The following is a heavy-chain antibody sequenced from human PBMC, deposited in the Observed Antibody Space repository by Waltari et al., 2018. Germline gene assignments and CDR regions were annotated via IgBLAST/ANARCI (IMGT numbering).Heavy chain of an antibody. J-gene: IGHJ5*02. CDR2: IYYSGST. V-gene: IGHV4-59*11. CDR1: GGSLSSHY. Sequence: QVQLQESGPGLVKPSETLSLTCTVSGGSLSSHYWSWIRQPPGKGLEWIGYIYYSGSTNYNPSLKSRVTISVDTSKNQFSLKLSFVTAADTAVYYCARDRQKSYYDFWSGPSNWFDPWGQGTLVTVSS. CDR3: ARDRQKSYYDFWSGPSNWFDP. D-gene: IGHD3-3*01.